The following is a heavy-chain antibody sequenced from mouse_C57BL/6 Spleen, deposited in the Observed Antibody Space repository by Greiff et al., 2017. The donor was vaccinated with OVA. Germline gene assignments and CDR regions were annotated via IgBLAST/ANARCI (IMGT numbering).Heavy chain of an antibody. Sequence: QVQLQQPGAELVMPGASVKLSCKASGYTFTSYWMHWVKQRPGQGLEWIGEIDPSDSYTNYNQKFKGKSTLTVDKSSSTAYMQRSSLTSEDSAVYYCANDYDRGFAYWGQGTLVTVSA. CDR2: IDPSDSYT. V-gene: IGHV1-69*01. CDR3: ANDYDRGFAY. CDR1: GYTFTSYW. D-gene: IGHD2-4*01. J-gene: IGHJ3*01.